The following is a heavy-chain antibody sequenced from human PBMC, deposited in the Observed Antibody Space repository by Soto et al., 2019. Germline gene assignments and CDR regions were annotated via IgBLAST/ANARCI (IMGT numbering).Heavy chain of an antibody. CDR1: GYRFTSSL. D-gene: IGHD2-15*01. Sequence: GESLKISFQGYGYRFTSSLIAWVRQVPGKGLEWMGKIDPTDSYTDYSPSFEGHVTFSADKSINTAYLQWTSLQASDTAIYYCARAEIGPAKSLLYWGQGTLVTVSS. CDR2: IDPTDSYT. V-gene: IGHV5-10-1*01. J-gene: IGHJ4*02. CDR3: ARAEIGPAKSLLY.